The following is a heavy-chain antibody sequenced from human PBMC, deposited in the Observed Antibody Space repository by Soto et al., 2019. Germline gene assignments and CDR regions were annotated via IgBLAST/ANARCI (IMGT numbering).Heavy chain of an antibody. CDR3: AKDLRIAVVTNDY. J-gene: IGHJ4*02. CDR2: ISGSGGST. V-gene: IGHV3-23*01. Sequence: PGGSLRLSCAASGFTFSSYDLSWVRQAPGKGLEWVSAISGSGGSTYYVDSVKGRFTISRDNSKNTLFLQMNNLRAEDTAVYYCAKDLRIAVVTNDYWGQGTLVTVSS. D-gene: IGHD2-21*02. CDR1: GFTFSSYD.